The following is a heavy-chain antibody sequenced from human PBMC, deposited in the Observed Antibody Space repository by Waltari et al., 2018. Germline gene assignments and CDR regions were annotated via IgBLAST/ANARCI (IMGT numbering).Heavy chain of an antibody. D-gene: IGHD5-18*01. V-gene: IGHV3-30*01. Sequence: QVRLVDSGGGVVQPGRSLRLSCAASGFIFSAYGVHWVRQAPGKGLEWVAVISNDGGKKYYADSVKGRFTISRDNSKNTLYLQMNSLRAEDTAVYYCARVGYSYGIYYYYMDVWGKGTTVTVSS. CDR2: ISNDGGKK. CDR3: ARVGYSYGIYYYYMDV. CDR1: GFIFSAYG. J-gene: IGHJ6*03.